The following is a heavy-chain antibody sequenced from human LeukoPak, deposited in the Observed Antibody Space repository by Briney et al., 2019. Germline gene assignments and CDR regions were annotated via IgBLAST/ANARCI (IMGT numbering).Heavy chain of an antibody. CDR3: ARLPERGQLVPYYYYMDV. CDR2: IYYRGST. CDR1: GGSISSSSYY. D-gene: IGHD6-13*01. J-gene: IGHJ6*03. Sequence: SETLSLTCTVSGGSISSSSYYWGLIRQPPGKGLEWIGCIYYRGSTYYNTSLRSRVNISVDTSKNQFSLKLSSVTAADTAVYYCARLPERGQLVPYYYYMDVWGKGPTVTVS. V-gene: IGHV4-39*01.